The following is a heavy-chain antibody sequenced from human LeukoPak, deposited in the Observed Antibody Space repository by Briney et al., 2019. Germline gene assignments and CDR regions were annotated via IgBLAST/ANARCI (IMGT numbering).Heavy chain of an antibody. CDR3: ARDQWRLFDY. CDR1: GFTFTSYV. V-gene: IGHV3-7*04. D-gene: IGHD2-21*02. Sequence: GGSLRLSCAASGFTFTSYVMYWVRQAPGKGLEWVASIKEDGSDKYYVDSVKGRFTISRDSAKNSLFLQMNSLRAEDTAVYYCARDQWRLFDYWGQGTLVTVSS. J-gene: IGHJ4*02. CDR2: IKEDGSDK.